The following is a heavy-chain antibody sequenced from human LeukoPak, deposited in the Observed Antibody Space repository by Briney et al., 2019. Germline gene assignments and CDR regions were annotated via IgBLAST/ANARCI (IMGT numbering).Heavy chain of an antibody. J-gene: IGHJ4*02. CDR3: AALMITFGGVIDSYYFDY. CDR1: GYSISSGYY. CDR2: IYHSGST. Sequence: SETLSLTCTVSGYSISSGYYWGWIRQPPGKGLEWIGSIYHSGSTYYNPSLKSRVTISVDTSKNQFSLKLSSVTAADTAVYYCAALMITFGGVIDSYYFDYWGQGTLVTVSS. D-gene: IGHD3-16*02. V-gene: IGHV4-38-2*02.